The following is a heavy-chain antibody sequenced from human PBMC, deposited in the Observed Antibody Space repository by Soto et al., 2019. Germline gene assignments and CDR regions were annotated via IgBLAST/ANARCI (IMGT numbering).Heavy chain of an antibody. J-gene: IGHJ4*02. CDR3: ARARSEFARAPGY. D-gene: IGHD1-26*01. V-gene: IGHV3-7*05. CDR1: GFTFSSYW. Sequence: GGSLRLSCAASGFTFSSYWMSWVRQAPGKGLEWVANIKQDGSEKYYVDSVKGRFTISRDNAKNPLYLKMNSLRAEDTAVYYCARARSEFARAPGYWRQGILVTVS. CDR2: IKQDGSEK.